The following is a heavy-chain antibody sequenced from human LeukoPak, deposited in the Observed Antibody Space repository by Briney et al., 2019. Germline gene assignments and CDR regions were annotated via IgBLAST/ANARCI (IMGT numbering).Heavy chain of an antibody. CDR1: GFTFSDHY. CDR2: TRNKPNSYTT. J-gene: IGHJ3*02. CDR3: ARLGYCSSTSCRQAFDI. D-gene: IGHD2-2*01. Sequence: PGGSLRLSCAASGFTFSDHYMDWVRQAPGKGLELVGRTRNKPNSYTTEYAASVKGRFIISRDDSKNSLYLQMNSLKTEDTAVYYCARLGYCSSTSCRQAFDIWGQGTMVTVSS. V-gene: IGHV3-72*01.